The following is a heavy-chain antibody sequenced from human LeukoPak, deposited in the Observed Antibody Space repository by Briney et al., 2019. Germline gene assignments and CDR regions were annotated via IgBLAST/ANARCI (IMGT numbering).Heavy chain of an antibody. D-gene: IGHD6-19*01. Sequence: GASVKVSCKXSGYTFTSYDINWVRQATGQGLEWMGWMNPNSGNTGYAQKFQGRVTITRNTSISTAYMELRSLRSDDTAVYYCAMTQQWLVYYFDYWGQGTLVTVSS. V-gene: IGHV1-8*03. CDR1: GYTFTSYD. CDR3: AMTQQWLVYYFDY. CDR2: MNPNSGNT. J-gene: IGHJ4*02.